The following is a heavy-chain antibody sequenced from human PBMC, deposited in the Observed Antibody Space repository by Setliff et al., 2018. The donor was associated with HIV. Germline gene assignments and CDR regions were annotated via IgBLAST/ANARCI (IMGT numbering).Heavy chain of an antibody. J-gene: IGHJ4*02. V-gene: IGHV1-69*13. CDR2: IIPMFGTA. CDR3: ARVVDYSSGWYESYYFDY. Sequence: SVKVSCKASGGTFSSYAISWVRQAPGQGLEWMGGIIPMFGTAHYAQQFQGRVTITADESTSTAYMELSSLRSEDTAVYYCARVVDYSSGWYESYYFDYWGQGTLVTVSS. D-gene: IGHD6-19*01. CDR1: GGTFSSYA.